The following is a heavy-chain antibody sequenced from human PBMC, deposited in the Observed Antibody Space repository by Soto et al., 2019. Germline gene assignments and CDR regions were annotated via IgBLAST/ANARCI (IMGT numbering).Heavy chain of an antibody. CDR1: GVSLSTSGMC. CDR3: ARISGSFYGMDV. CDR2: IDWDDDK. J-gene: IGHJ6*01. Sequence: SGPTLVNPTQTLTLTCTFSGVSLSTSGMCVSLIRQPPGNALEWLALIDWDDDKYYSTSLKTRLTISKDTSKNQVVLTMTNMDPVDTATYYCARISGSFYGMDVWGQGTTVTVSS. D-gene: IGHD1-26*01. V-gene: IGHV2-70*01.